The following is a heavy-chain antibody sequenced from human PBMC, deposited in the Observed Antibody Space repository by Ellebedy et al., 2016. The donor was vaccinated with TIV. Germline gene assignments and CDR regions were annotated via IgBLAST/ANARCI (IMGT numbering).Heavy chain of an antibody. V-gene: IGHV3-21*01. CDR1: GFTFSSYS. CDR3: ARDKSTRWEENWFDP. CDR2: ISSSSDYI. D-gene: IGHD1-26*01. Sequence: GESLKISXAASGFTFSSYSMNWVRQAPGKGLEWVSSISSSSDYIYYADSLKGRFTISRDNAKNSLYLQMNSLRAEDTAVYYCARDKSTRWEENWFDPWGQGTLVTVSS. J-gene: IGHJ5*02.